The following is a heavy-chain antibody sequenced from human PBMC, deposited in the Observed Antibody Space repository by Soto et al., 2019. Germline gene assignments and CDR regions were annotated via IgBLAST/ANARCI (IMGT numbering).Heavy chain of an antibody. CDR3: ARDQLGTSFSPGNV. CDR2: IYYSGST. V-gene: IGHV4-31*03. CDR1: GGSISSGGYY. J-gene: IGHJ6*02. Sequence: QVQLQESGPGLVKPSQTLSLTCTVSGGSISSGGYYWSWIRQHPGKGLEWIGYIYYSGSTYYNPSLKRRVTXXVXTXXNQFSLKLSSVTAADTAVYYCARDQLGTSFSPGNVWGQGTTVTVSS. D-gene: IGHD2-2*01.